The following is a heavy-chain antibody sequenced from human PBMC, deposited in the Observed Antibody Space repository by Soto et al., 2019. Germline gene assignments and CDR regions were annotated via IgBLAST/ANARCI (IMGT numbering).Heavy chain of an antibody. Sequence: EVQLVESGGGLVKTGGSLRLSCAASGFTFSDYAMNWVRQAPGKGLEWVSSISYTGDFIYYADSVKGRFTISRDNAKNALYLQMTGLRGDDTAVYYCARDLLSGANYYAHWGQGTLVTVSS. D-gene: IGHD6-19*01. V-gene: IGHV3-21*04. CDR1: GFTFSDYA. CDR2: ISYTGDFI. J-gene: IGHJ4*02. CDR3: ARDLLSGANYYAH.